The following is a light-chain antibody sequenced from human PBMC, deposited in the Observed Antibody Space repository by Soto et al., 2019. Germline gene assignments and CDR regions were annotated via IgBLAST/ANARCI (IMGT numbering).Light chain of an antibody. Sequence: QSALTQPPSASGSPGQSVAISCTGTTSDVGGYNYVSWYQQHPGKAPKLIIYDVSKRPSGVPDRFSGSKSANTASLTVSGLKGEDEADYYCSSYVASNTLAFGGGTKLTVL. V-gene: IGLV2-8*01. J-gene: IGLJ2*01. CDR3: SSYVASNTLA. CDR1: TSDVGGYNY. CDR2: DVS.